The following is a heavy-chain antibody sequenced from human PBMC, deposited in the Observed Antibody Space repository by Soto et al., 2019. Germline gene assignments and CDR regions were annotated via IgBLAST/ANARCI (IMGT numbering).Heavy chain of an antibody. V-gene: IGHV3-33*08. CDR3: ARSDCTGAYCYSWPFNYGVDV. Sequence: WGSLRLSCTTSGFTFNTYGMHWVLQAPGKGLEWVAIIWYDGSNKYYADSVKGRFTISRDNSKNTLYLQMNSLRAEDTALYYCARSDCTGAYCYSWPFNYGVDVWGQGTTVTVSS. CDR1: GFTFNTYG. CDR2: IWYDGSNK. J-gene: IGHJ6*02. D-gene: IGHD2-15*01.